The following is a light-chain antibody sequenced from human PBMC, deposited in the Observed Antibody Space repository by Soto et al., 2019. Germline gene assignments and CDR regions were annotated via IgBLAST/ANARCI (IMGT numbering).Light chain of an antibody. CDR3: ASYTTSSTYV. J-gene: IGLJ1*01. Sequence: QSVLTQPASVSGSPGQSITISCTGNSIDVGGYNYVSWYQQVPGKAPKLIIYEVTNRPSGVSARFSGSRSGNTASLSISGLHADDEADYYCASYTTSSTYVFGAGTQLTVL. CDR1: SIDVGGYNY. CDR2: EVT. V-gene: IGLV2-14*01.